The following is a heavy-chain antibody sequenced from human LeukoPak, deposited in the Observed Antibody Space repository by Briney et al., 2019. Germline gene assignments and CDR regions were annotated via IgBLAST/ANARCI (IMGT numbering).Heavy chain of an antibody. D-gene: IGHD6-19*01. V-gene: IGHV3-21*01. CDR2: ISSSSSYI. J-gene: IGHJ4*02. CDR1: GFTFSSYS. Sequence: GGSLRLSCAASGFTFSSYSMNWVRQAPGKGLEWVSSISSSSSYIYHADSVKGRFTISRDNAKNSLYLQMNSLRAEDTAVYYCARKYGTIAVAGTGIDYWGQGTLVTVSS. CDR3: ARKYGTIAVAGTGIDY.